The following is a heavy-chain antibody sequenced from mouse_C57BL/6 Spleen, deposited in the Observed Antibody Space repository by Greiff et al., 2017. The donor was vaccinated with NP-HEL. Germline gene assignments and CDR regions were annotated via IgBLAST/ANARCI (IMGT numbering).Heavy chain of an antibody. J-gene: IGHJ3*01. Sequence: EVQLQQSGPGLVKPSQSLSLTCSVTGYSITSGYYWNWIRQLPGNKLEWMGYISYDGSNNYNPSLKNRISITRDTSKNQFFLKLNSVTTEDTATYYCARGEDYDEAWFAYWGQGTLVTVSA. CDR1: GYSITSGYY. CDR2: ISYDGSN. CDR3: ARGEDYDEAWFAY. D-gene: IGHD2-4*01. V-gene: IGHV3-6*01.